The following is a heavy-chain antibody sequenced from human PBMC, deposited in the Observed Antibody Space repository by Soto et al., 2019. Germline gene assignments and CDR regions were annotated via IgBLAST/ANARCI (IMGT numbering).Heavy chain of an antibody. J-gene: IGHJ6*03. D-gene: IGHD1-26*01. CDR3: ARSTAAVGYYYYMDV. V-gene: IGHV1-69*13. CDR1: GGTFSSYA. Sequence: ASVKVSCKASGGTFSSYAISWVRQAPGQGLEWMGGIIPIFGTANYAQKFQGRVTITADESTSTAYMELSSLRSEDTAVYYCARSTAAVGYYYYMDVWGKGTTVTVSS. CDR2: IIPIFGTA.